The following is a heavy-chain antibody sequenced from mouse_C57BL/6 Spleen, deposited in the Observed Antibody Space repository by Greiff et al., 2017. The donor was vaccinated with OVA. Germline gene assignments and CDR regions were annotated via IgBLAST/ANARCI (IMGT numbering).Heavy chain of an antibody. D-gene: IGHD2-4*01. Sequence: VQLQQPGAELVKPGASVKLSCKASGYTFTSYWMQWVKQRPGQGIEWIGEIDPSDSYTNYNQKFKGKATLTVDTSSSTAYMQLSSLTSEDSAVYYCARGDYEGYWGQGTTLTVSS. V-gene: IGHV1-50*01. CDR2: IDPSDSYT. CDR3: ARGDYEGY. J-gene: IGHJ2*01. CDR1: GYTFTSYW.